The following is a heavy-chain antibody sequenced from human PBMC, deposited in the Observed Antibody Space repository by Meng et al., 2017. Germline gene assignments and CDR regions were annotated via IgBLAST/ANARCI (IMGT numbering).Heavy chain of an antibody. D-gene: IGHD6-13*01. CDR3: ARDEDISAAGKLFGDY. V-gene: IGHV1-2*06. CDR1: GDTFTAYW. CDR2: IDPNNDHT. Sequence: VQPVHAGPGVKKPGASGKLSCKPAGDTFTAYWIHWVRQAPGQGLEWMGRIDPNNDHTQYAQNFQGRVTMTSDTAISTVYMELNGLRSDDTAVYYCARDEDISAAGKLFGDYWGQGTLVTVSS. J-gene: IGHJ4*02.